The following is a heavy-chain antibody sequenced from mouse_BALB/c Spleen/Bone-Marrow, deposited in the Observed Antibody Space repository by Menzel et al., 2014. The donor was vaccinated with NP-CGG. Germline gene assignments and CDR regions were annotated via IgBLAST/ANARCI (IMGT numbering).Heavy chain of an antibody. V-gene: IGHV4-2*02. CDR2: INPGSNTI. J-gene: IGHJ2*01. Sequence: EVKLLESGGGLVQPGGSLNLACVASGFDFSRYWMSWARQAPGKGQEWIGEINPGSNTINYSPSLKDKFIISRDNAKNTLYLQMSKVRSEDTALYYCARLGNYGDHDNWGQGTTLTVSS. CDR3: ARLGNYGDHDN. D-gene: IGHD1-2*01. CDR1: GFDFSRYW.